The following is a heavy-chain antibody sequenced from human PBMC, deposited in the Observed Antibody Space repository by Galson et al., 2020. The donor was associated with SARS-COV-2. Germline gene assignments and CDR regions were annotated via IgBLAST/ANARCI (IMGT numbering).Heavy chain of an antibody. CDR3: AKLAEGRRSSEDY. CDR1: IGSMTSHY. CDR2: LSYDGST. D-gene: IGHD1-26*01. V-gene: IGHV4-59*08. Sequence: ETSETLSLTCAVSIGSMTSHYWSWIRQAPGKGLEWIGYLSYDGSTTYNPSLKSRVTISIDTSKNQFSLRLTSVTAADTALYYCAKLAEGRRSSEDYWGQGTRVTVSS. J-gene: IGHJ4*02.